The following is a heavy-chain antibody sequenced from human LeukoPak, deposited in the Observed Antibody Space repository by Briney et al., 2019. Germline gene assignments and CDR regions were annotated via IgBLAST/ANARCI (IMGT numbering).Heavy chain of an antibody. CDR2: LSGCGDDT. V-gene: IGHV3-23*01. Sequence: PGGSQRLSCAASGFTFNNYAMGWVRQAPGKGLEWVSALSGCGDDTFYTDSFKGRFTISRDNSKNTLYLQMNSLRADDTAVYYCAKGVELKHPFHFDYWGRGTLVTVSS. CDR3: AKGVELKHPFHFDY. D-gene: IGHD3-10*01. CDR1: GFTFNNYA. J-gene: IGHJ4*02.